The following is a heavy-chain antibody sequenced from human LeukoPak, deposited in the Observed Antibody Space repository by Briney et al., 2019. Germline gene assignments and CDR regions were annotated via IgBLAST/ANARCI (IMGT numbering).Heavy chain of an antibody. J-gene: IGHJ4*02. CDR1: GFTFDDYG. D-gene: IGHD3-3*01. CDR3: ARLRVWSTIFGAVADY. CDR2: INWNGGST. Sequence: RTGGSLRLSCAASGFTFDDYGMSWVRQAPGKGLEWVSGINWNGGSTGYADSVKGRFTISRDNAKNSLYLQMNSLRAEDTALYHCARLRVWSTIFGAVADYWGQGTLVTVSS. V-gene: IGHV3-20*01.